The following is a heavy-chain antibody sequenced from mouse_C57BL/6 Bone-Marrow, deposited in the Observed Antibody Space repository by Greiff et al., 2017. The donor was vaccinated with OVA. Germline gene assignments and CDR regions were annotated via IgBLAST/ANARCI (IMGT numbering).Heavy chain of an antibody. CDR2: IYPRSGHT. CDR1: GYTFTSYG. CDR3: ASSLSYY. V-gene: IGHV1-81*01. D-gene: IGHD6-1*01. Sequence: VQVVESGAELARPGASVKLSCKASGYTFTSYGISWVKQRTGQGLEWIGEIYPRSGHTYYNEKFKGKATLTADKSSSTAYMELRSRTTEDSAVYFYASSLSYYWGQGNTLTVSA. J-gene: IGHJ2*01.